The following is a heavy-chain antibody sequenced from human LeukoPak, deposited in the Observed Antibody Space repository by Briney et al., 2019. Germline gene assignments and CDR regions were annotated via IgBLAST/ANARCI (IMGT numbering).Heavy chain of an antibody. CDR2: IYYSGST. D-gene: IGHD7-27*01. V-gene: IGHV4-59*01. J-gene: IGHJ4*02. Sequence: PSETLSLTCTVSGGSISSYYWSWIRQPPGEGLEWIAYIYYSGSTNYNPSLKSRVTISVDTSKNQFSLKLSSVTAADTAVYYCARGHGPGVDYWGQGTLVTVSS. CDR3: ARGHGPGVDY. CDR1: GGSISSYY.